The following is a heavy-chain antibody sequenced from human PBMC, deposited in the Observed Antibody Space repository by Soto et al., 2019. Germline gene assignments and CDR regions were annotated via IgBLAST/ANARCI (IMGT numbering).Heavy chain of an antibody. CDR2: IRSKANSYAT. D-gene: IGHD2-15*01. Sequence: PGGSLRLSCAASGFTFSGSAMHWVRQASGKGLEWVGRIRSKANSYATAYAASVKGRFTISRDDSKNTAYLQMNSLKTEDTAVYYCTSGEVVAAIPYDYWGQGTLVTVSS. V-gene: IGHV3-73*01. CDR1: GFTFSGSA. CDR3: TSGEVVAAIPYDY. J-gene: IGHJ4*02.